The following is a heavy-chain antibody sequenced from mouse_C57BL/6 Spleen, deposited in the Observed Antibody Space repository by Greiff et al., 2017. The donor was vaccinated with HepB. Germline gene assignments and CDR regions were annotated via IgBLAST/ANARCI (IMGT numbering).Heavy chain of an antibody. V-gene: IGHV7-3*01. Sequence: EVKLMESGGGLVQPGGSLSLSCAASGFTFTDYYMSWVRQPPGKALEWLGFIRNKANGYTTEYSASVKGRFTIFRDNSQSILYLQMNALRAEDSATYYCARFNWDGFAYWGQGTLVTVSA. CDR3: ARFNWDGFAY. D-gene: IGHD4-1*02. J-gene: IGHJ3*01. CDR1: GFTFTDYY. CDR2: IRNKANGYTT.